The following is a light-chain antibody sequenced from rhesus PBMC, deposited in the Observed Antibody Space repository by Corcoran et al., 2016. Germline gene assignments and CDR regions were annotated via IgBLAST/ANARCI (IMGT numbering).Light chain of an antibody. J-gene: IGKJ3*01. Sequence: DIQMTQSPSSLSASVGDNVTIICRASQGLSSWLAWYQQKPGKAPKLLIYAASSLQSGVPSRFSGRGSVTDYTLTFSGLQPEDFETYNCQQGYNTPFTFGPGTKLDI. V-gene: IGKV1-18*01. CDR1: QGLSSW. CDR2: AAS. CDR3: QQGYNTPFT.